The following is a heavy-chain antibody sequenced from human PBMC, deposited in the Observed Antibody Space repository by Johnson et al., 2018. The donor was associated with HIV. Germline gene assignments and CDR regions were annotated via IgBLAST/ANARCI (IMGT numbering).Heavy chain of an antibody. V-gene: IGHV3-74*02. D-gene: IGHD3-9*01. J-gene: IGHJ3*02. CDR2: INSDGSTT. CDR1: GFTFSSYG. Sequence: EVQLVESGGGVVQPGRSLRLSCAASGFTFSSYGMHWVRQAPGKGLVWVSRINSDGSTTSYADSVKGRFTISRDNAKNTLYLQMNRLRAEDTAVYYCATGGSIGYFDWLSNFDIWGQGTMFTVSS. CDR3: ATGGSIGYFDWLSNFDI.